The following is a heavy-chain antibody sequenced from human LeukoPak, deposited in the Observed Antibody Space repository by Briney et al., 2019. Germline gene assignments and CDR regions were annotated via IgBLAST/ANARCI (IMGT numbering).Heavy chain of an antibody. V-gene: IGHV4-59*02. CDR3: ARDRGAASSLYYYGMDV. D-gene: IGHD1-26*01. Sequence: SETLSLTCSVSGGPVTTYYWSWIRQSAGKGLEWIGYIYYSGSTNYNPSLKSRVTLSVDTSKNQFSLKLSSVTAADTAVYYCARDRGAASSLYYYGMDVWGQGTTVTVS. J-gene: IGHJ6*02. CDR2: IYYSGST. CDR1: GGPVTTYY.